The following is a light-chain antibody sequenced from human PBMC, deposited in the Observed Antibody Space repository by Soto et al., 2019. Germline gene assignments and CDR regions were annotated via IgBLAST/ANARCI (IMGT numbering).Light chain of an antibody. CDR2: NTS. J-gene: IGKJ1*01. CDR3: QQYGSSPLT. V-gene: IGKV3-20*01. CDR1: QIISSSY. Sequence: ITLTQSPGTLSLSTGERATLSCRTGQIISSSYLAWYQQKPGQAPRLLIFNTSSRVTGIPDRFSGSGSGTDFTLTISSLEPEDVAVYYCQQYGSSPLTFGQGTKVDVK.